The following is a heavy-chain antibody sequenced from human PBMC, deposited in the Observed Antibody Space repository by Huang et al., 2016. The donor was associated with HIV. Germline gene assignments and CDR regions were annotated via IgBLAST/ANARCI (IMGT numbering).Heavy chain of an antibody. Sequence: QMQLQQRGAGLLKPSETLSLTCGVSGGSFTGNYLTWIRQAPGKGLEWIGEGNDSGAPNYTPSLNGRVTISLDKSNRELSLNLRSVTAADTAVYYCARQWTILEWLLGLDVWGQGTTVIVSS. CDR3: ARQWTILEWLLGLDV. J-gene: IGHJ6*02. D-gene: IGHD3-3*01. CDR1: GGSFTGNY. V-gene: IGHV4-34*02. CDR2: GNDSGAP.